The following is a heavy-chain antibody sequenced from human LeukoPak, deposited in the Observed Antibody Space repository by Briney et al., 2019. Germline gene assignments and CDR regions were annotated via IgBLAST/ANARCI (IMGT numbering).Heavy chain of an antibody. CDR2: IWYDGSNK. Sequence: PGRSLRLSCAASGFTFSSYGMHWVRQAPGKGLEWVAVIWYDGSNKYYADSVKGRSTISRDNSKNTLYLQMNSLRAEDTAVYYCARANSWEDMAPRSGGFDYWGQGTLVTVSS. D-gene: IGHD2-15*01. J-gene: IGHJ4*02. V-gene: IGHV3-33*01. CDR3: ARANSWEDMAPRSGGFDY. CDR1: GFTFSSYG.